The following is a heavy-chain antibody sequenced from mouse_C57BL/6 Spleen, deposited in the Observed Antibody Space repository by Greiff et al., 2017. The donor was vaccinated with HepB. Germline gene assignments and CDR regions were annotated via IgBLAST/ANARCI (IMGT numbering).Heavy chain of an antibody. D-gene: IGHD1-1*01. CDR1: GYTFTSYW. V-gene: IGHV1-64*01. CDR3: ARIYYYGSSYGY. CDR2: IHPNSGST. Sequence: QVQLLQPGAELVKPGASVKLSCKASGYTFTSYWMHWVKQRPGQGLEWIGMIHPNSGSTNYNEKFKSKATLTVDKSSSTAYMQLSSLTSEDSAVYYCARIYYYGSSYGYWGQGTTLTVSS. J-gene: IGHJ2*01.